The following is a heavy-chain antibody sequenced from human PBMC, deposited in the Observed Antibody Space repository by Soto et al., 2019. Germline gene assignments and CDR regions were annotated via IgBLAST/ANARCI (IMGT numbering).Heavy chain of an antibody. D-gene: IGHD6-19*01. J-gene: IGHJ5*02. CDR1: GESVISGSYY. CDR2: IYYSGST. Sequence: PSETLSLTCTVSGESVISGSYYWSWIRQPPGKGLEWFGNIYYSGSTNYNPALKSRVTISSNTHKKQFPLMQNSRTAADTAVYYCARMSVQAESKTTWFDPWGQGTLVTVSS. V-gene: IGHV4-61*01. CDR3: ARMSVQAESKTTWFDP.